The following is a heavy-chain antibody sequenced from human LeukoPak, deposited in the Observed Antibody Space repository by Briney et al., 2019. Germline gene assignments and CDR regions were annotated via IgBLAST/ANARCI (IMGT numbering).Heavy chain of an antibody. CDR1: GFSLSTIEVG. CDR3: AHRRTKHWFDP. J-gene: IGHJ5*02. CDR2: IYWCDAD. V-gene: IGHV2-5*01. Sequence: VSGPTVVKPTQPLTLTCTFSGFSLSTIEVGVGWICQPLGKALEWLGMIYWCDADRSTPSMKSRPTIINDTTKNQVVQTMTNMDPVNTATYYSAHRRTKHWFDPWGQGTLVTASS.